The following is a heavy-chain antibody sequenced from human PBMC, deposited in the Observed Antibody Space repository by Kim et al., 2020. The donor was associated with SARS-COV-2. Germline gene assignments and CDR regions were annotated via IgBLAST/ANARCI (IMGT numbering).Heavy chain of an antibody. CDR3: AKETTTVVTPGVDY. D-gene: IGHD4-17*01. J-gene: IGHJ4*02. Sequence: ADSVKGRFNISRDNSKNTLYLQMNSLRAEDTAVYFCAKETTTVVTPGVDYWGQGTLVTVSS. V-gene: IGHV3-23*01.